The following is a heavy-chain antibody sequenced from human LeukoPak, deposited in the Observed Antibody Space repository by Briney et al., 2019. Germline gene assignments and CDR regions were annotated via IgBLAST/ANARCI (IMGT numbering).Heavy chain of an antibody. CDR2: IYYSGST. J-gene: IGHJ6*03. V-gene: IGHV4-59*08. D-gene: IGHD3-10*01. CDR3: ARHGPTYYYGSGSYDYYYYYMDV. CDR1: GGSISSYY. Sequence: SETLSLTCTVSGGSISSYYWSWIRQPPGEGLEWIGYIYYSGSTNYNPSLESRVTISVDTSKNQFSLKLSSVTAADTAVYYCARHGPTYYYGSGSYDYYYYYMDVWGKGTTVTVSS.